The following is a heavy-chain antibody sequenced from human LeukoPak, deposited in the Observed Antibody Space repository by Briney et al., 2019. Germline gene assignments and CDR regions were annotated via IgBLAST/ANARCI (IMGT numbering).Heavy chain of an antibody. D-gene: IGHD2-15*01. J-gene: IGHJ4*02. CDR2: INPAGTET. CDR1: RFPYSAYW. Sequence: GGPVTLPCTASRFPYSAYWMTWLPQAPGTGREWVANINPAGTETYYVDPVKGRFTVSRDNAKNLLYLQMNSLRAEDTAVYHCARFGYVAAVDVWGQGTLVTVSS. CDR3: ARFGYVAAVDV. V-gene: IGHV3-7*01.